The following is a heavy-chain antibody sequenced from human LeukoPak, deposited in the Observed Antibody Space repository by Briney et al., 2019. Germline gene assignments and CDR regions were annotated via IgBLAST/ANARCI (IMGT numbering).Heavy chain of an antibody. V-gene: IGHV3-23*01. Sequence: PGGSLRLSCAASGFTFSSNPMTWVRQAPGKGLEWVSAISESGGSTYYADSVKGRFTISRDNSKNTLYLQMNSLRAEDTAVYYCAKEERSGYGPYYFHYWGQGTLVTVSS. CDR3: AKEERSGYGPYYFHY. CDR1: GFTFSSNP. CDR2: ISESGGST. D-gene: IGHD5-12*01. J-gene: IGHJ4*02.